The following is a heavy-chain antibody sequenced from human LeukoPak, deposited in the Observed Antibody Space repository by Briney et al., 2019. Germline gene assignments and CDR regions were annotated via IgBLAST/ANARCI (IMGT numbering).Heavy chain of an antibody. CDR2: LYYSGST. Sequence: SETLSLTCTVSGGSIKSISYYWGWIRQPPGKGLEWIGSLYYSGSTSYSPSLKSRVTISVDTSKSQLSLKLTSVAAADTAVYYCARDLGSSGWYGLDYWGQGTLVTVSS. CDR3: ARDLGSSGWYGLDY. V-gene: IGHV4-39*07. D-gene: IGHD6-19*01. J-gene: IGHJ4*02. CDR1: GGSIKSISYY.